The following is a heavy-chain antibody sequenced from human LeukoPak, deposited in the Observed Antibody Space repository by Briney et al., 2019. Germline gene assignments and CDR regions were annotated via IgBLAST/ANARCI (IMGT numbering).Heavy chain of an antibody. V-gene: IGHV1-24*01. D-gene: IGHD1-1*01. CDR3: ARERTEIVPTEVTSQFYSYYYGLDV. Sequence: ASVKVSCKVSGSSLTELSMHWVRQAPGKGLEWVGGFGPEDGETLYAQRFQGRVTMTEDRSTDTAYMELSGLRSEDTAVYYCARERTEIVPTEVTSQFYSYYYGLDVWGQGTTVTVSS. CDR2: FGPEDGET. J-gene: IGHJ6*02. CDR1: GSSLTELS.